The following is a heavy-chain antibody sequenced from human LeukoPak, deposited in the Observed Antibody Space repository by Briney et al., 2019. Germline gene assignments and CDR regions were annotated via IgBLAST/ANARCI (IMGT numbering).Heavy chain of an antibody. CDR2: ISSSSSYI. Sequence: GGSLRLSCAASGFTFSSYSMNWVRQAPGKGLNWVSSISSSSSYIYYADSVKGRFTISRDNAKNSLYLQMKSLRAEDTAVYYCATNPYGDYPLNYWGQGTLVTVSS. D-gene: IGHD4-17*01. J-gene: IGHJ4*02. V-gene: IGHV3-21*01. CDR1: GFTFSSYS. CDR3: ATNPYGDYPLNY.